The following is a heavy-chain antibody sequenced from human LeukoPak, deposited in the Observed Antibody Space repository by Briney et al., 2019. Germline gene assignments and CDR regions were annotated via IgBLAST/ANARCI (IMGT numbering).Heavy chain of an antibody. Sequence: PGGSLRLSCAASGLTFSSHWMHWVRQAPGKGLEWVSAISGSGGTTYYADFVKGRFTISRDNSKNTLYLQVNSLRAEDTAVYYCAKDISGWYVPEYWGQGTLVTVSS. V-gene: IGHV3-23*01. D-gene: IGHD6-19*01. CDR3: AKDISGWYVPEY. J-gene: IGHJ4*02. CDR1: GLTFSSHW. CDR2: ISGSGGTT.